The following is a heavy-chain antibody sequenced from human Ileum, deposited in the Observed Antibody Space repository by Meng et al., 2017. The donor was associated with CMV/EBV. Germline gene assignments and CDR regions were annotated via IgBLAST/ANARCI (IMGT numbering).Heavy chain of an antibody. Sequence: GESPKISCAASGFTFSNYAMSWVRQAPGKGLEWVSAISGSGGSTYYADSVKGRFTISRDNSKNTLYLQMNSLRAEDTAVYYCAKENWDYYDSSGYSPNFDYWGQGTLVTVSS. CDR2: ISGSGGST. D-gene: IGHD3-22*01. CDR3: AKENWDYYDSSGYSPNFDY. J-gene: IGHJ4*02. V-gene: IGHV3-23*01. CDR1: GFTFSNYA.